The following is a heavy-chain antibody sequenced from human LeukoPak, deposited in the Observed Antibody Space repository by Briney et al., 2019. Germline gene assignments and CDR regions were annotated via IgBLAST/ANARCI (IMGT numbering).Heavy chain of an antibody. CDR2: IIPIFGTA. CDR1: GGTFSSYA. CDR3: ARGILGSGWRPTASDAFDI. Sequence: GASVKVSCKASGGTFSSYAISWVRQAPGQGLEWMGRIIPIFGTANYAQKFQGRVTMTRNTSISTAYMELSSLRSEDTAVYYCARGILGSGWRPTASDAFDIWGQGTMVTVSS. J-gene: IGHJ3*02. V-gene: IGHV1-69*05. D-gene: IGHD6-19*01.